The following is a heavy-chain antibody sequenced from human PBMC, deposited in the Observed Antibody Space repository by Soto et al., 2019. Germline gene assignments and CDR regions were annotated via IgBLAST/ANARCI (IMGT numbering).Heavy chain of an antibody. CDR3: AKLVIGYCSGNTCDDY. J-gene: IGHJ4*02. Sequence: VQLLESGGGLIQPGGSLRLSCAASGFTFSYGIHWLRQAPGKGLEWVAYISYDSSNKFYGDSVKGRFTISRDHSNNTQFLQMNSLRAEDTAVYYCAKLVIGYCSGNTCDDYWGQGTLVAVSS. V-gene: IGHV3-30*18. D-gene: IGHD2-15*01. CDR1: GFTFSYG. CDR2: ISYDSSNK.